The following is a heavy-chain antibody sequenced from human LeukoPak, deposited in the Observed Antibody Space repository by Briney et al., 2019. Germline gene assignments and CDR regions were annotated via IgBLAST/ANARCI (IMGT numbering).Heavy chain of an antibody. V-gene: IGHV3-21*01. Sequence: PGGSLRLSCAASGFTFSSYSMNWVRQAPGKGLEWVSSISSSSSYIYYADSVKGRFTISRDNAKNSLYLQMNSLRAEDTAVYYCARDRPRDPYYGMDVWGQGTTVTVSS. CDR3: ARDRPRDPYYGMDV. CDR2: ISSSSSYI. J-gene: IGHJ6*02. CDR1: GFTFSSYS.